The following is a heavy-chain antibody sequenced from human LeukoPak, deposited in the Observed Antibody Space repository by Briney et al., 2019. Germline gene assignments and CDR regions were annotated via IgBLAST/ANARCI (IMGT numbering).Heavy chain of an antibody. J-gene: IGHJ4*02. D-gene: IGHD3-22*01. Sequence: VASVKVSCKASGYTFTGYYMHWVRPAPGQGLEWMGWINPNSGGTNYALKFQGRVTMTRDTSISTAYMEPSRLRSDDTAVYYCARKAITMIVAAFDYWGQGTLVTVSS. CDR1: GYTFTGYY. CDR2: INPNSGGT. CDR3: ARKAITMIVAAFDY. V-gene: IGHV1-2*02.